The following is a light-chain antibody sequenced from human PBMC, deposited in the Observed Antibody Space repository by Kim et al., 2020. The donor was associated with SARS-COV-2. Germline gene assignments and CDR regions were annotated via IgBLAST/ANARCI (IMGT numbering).Light chain of an antibody. CDR3: QSYDSTNVV. J-gene: IGLJ2*01. CDR1: SGNIASTY. CDR2: EDT. V-gene: IGLV6-57*03. Sequence: GKTVTISCTRNSGNIASTYVQWYQQRPGSAPNTLIYEDTQRPSGVPDRFSGSIDRSSNSASLTISGLKTEYEADYYCQSYDSTNVVFGGGTQLTVL.